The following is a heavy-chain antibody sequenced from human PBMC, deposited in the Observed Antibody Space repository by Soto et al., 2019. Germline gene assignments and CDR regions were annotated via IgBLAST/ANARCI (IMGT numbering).Heavy chain of an antibody. CDR1: GGPFSGFY. J-gene: IGHJ6*02. V-gene: IGHV4-34*01. CDR2: INHSGST. CDR3: VRCPGSGSGNYYGRSAGLDV. D-gene: IGHD3-10*01. Sequence: QVQLQQWGAGLLKPSQTLSLTCGVNGGPFSGFYWSWVRQPPGKGLEWIGEINHSGSTNYNPSLKRRVTVSVDTSEGHFSLRVSSVTAADTAVYYCVRCPGSGSGNYYGRSAGLDVWGQGTTVTVSS.